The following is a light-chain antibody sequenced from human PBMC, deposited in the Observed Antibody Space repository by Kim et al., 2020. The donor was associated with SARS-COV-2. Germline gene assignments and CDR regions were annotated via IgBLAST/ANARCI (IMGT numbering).Light chain of an antibody. V-gene: IGKV3-11*01. CDR2: DAS. J-gene: IGKJ5*01. CDR3: QQRSNWPIT. CDR1: QSVSSY. Sequence: SLSPGERATLSCRASQSVSSYLAWYQQKPGQAPRLLFYDASNRATGIPARFSGSGSGTDFTLTISSLEPEDFAVYYCQQRSNWPITFGQGTRLEIK.